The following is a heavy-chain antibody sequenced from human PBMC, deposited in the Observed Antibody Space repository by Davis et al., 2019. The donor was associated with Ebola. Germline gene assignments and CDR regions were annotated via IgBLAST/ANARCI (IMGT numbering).Heavy chain of an antibody. V-gene: IGHV3-23*01. CDR1: GFTFSNYA. CDR3: VGLRFTYISGWYYIDY. D-gene: IGHD6-19*01. CDR2: ISASGADI. Sequence: PGGSLRLSCAASGFTFSNYAMSWVRQAPGGGLEWVSGISASGADIKYADSVRGRFSISRDDSKNTLYLQMDSLRAEDTAIYFCVGLRFTYISGWYYIDYWGQGTLVSVSS. J-gene: IGHJ4*02.